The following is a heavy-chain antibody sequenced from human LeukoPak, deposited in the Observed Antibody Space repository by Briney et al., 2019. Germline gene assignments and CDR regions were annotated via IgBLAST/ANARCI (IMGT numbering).Heavy chain of an antibody. CDR1: GFTFSDHY. D-gene: IGHD2/OR15-2a*01. J-gene: IGHJ6*02. V-gene: IGHV3-33*08. Sequence: GGSLRLSCAASGFTFSDHYMHWVRQAPGKGLEWVAVIWYDGSNKYYADSVKGRFTISRDNSENTLYLQVNSLRAEDTAVYYCARERLSLVNYYGMDVWGQGTTVTVSS. CDR3: ARERLSLVNYYGMDV. CDR2: IWYDGSNK.